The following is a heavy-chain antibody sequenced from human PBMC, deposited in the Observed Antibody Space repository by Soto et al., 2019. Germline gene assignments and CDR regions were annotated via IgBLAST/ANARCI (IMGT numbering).Heavy chain of an antibody. V-gene: IGHV5-51*01. D-gene: IGHD3-10*01. Sequence: GESLKISWRGPGHIFSNYWIGWLRQTPGKGLEWMGIIYVGDSETKYSPSFQGQVAISADKSLNTVYLQWSTLKASDSGIYYCARGYYDSVHGYDLWGHGTQVTVSS. CDR1: GHIFSNYW. CDR2: IYVGDSET. J-gene: IGHJ5*02. CDR3: ARGYYDSVHGYDL.